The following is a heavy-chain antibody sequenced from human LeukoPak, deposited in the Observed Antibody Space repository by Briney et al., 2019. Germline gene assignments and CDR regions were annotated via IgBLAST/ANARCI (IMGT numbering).Heavy chain of an antibody. V-gene: IGHV3-74*01. Sequence: PGGSLRLSCEASGFTFSDHALHWVRQAPGKGLVWVSRINTDGTSTGYADSVKGRFTISRDNAKNTLYLQMNSLRAEDTAVYSCARANNFDYWGQGSLVTVSS. J-gene: IGHJ4*02. CDR2: INTDGTST. CDR3: ARANNFDY. CDR1: GFTFSDHA.